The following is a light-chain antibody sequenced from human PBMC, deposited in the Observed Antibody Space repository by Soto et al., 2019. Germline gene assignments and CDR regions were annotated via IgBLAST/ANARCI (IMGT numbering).Light chain of an antibody. J-gene: IGKJ4*01. CDR1: QSVSSY. CDR2: DAS. V-gene: IGKV3-11*01. CDR3: HQRSDWPLT. Sequence: EIVLTQSPATLSLSPGERATLTCRASQSVSSYLHWFQQKPGQAPRLLIYDASNRATGIPARFSGSGSGTDFTLTITSLHREDIAIYYCHQRSDWPLTFGGGTKVEIK.